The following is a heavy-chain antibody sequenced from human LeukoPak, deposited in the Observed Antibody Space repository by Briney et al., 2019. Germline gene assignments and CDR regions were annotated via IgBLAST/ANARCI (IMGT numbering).Heavy chain of an antibody. Sequence: GGSLRLSCAASGFTFSSYSMNWVRQAPGKGLEGVSSISSSSSYIYYADSVKGRFTISRDNAKNSLYLQMNSLRAEDTAVYYCARVLGDILTGYYPLRFDYWGQGTLVTVSS. D-gene: IGHD3-9*01. CDR1: GFTFSSYS. J-gene: IGHJ4*02. CDR3: ARVLGDILTGYYPLRFDY. CDR2: ISSSSSYI. V-gene: IGHV3-21*01.